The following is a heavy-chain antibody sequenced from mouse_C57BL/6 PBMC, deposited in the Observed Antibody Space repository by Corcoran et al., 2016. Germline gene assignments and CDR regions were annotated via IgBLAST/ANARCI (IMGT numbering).Heavy chain of an antibody. D-gene: IGHD1-1*01. J-gene: IGHJ2*01. CDR3: AGDPYDYGRSRLDD. CDR2: IYPGDGDT. CDR1: GYAFRSYW. V-gene: IGHV1-80*01. Sequence: QVQLQQSGAELVKPGASVKISCKASGYAFRSYWMHWVKQRPGKGLEWIGQIYPGDGDTNYNGKFKGKATLTADKSSSTAYMQLSSLTSEDSAVYCCAGDPYDYGRSRLDDWGQGTTLTVSS.